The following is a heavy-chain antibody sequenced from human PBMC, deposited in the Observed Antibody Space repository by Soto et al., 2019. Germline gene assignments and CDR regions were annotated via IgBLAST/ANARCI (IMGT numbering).Heavy chain of an antibody. Sequence: PGESLKISCKGSGYSFTSYWIGWVRQMPGKGLEWMGIIYPGDSDTRYSPSFQGQVTISADKSISTAYLQWSSLKASDTAMYYCARLGIIEADAPGGCFDPWCQGPLVSVSS. CDR2: IYPGDSDT. J-gene: IGHJ5*02. V-gene: IGHV5-51*01. CDR3: ARLGIIEADAPGGCFDP. CDR1: GYSFTSYW. D-gene: IGHD6-13*01.